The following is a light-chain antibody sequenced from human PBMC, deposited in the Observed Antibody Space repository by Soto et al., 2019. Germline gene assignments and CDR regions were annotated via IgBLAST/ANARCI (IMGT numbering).Light chain of an antibody. J-gene: IGLJ2*01. CDR3: QTWGSCILV. V-gene: IGLV4-69*01. CDR2: LNSDGSH. CDR1: SGHSNYA. Sequence: QSVLTQSPSASASLGASVKLTCTLSSGHSNYAIAWHQQQSEKGPRYLMKLNSDGSHSKGDGIPDRFSGSSSGAERYLTISSRQSEDEADYYCQTWGSCILVFGGGTKLTVL.